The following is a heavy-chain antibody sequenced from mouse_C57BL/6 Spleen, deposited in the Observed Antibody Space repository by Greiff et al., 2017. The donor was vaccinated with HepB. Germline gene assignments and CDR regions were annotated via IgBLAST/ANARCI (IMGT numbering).Heavy chain of an antibody. CDR2: ISYDGSN. CDR3: ARGDYDGGLAY. Sequence: ESGPGLVKPSQSLSLTCSVTGYSITSGYYWNWIRQFPGNKLEWMGYISYDGSNNYNPSLKNRISITRDTSKNQFFLKLNSVTAEDTATYYCARGDYDGGLAYWGQGTLVTVSA. J-gene: IGHJ3*01. CDR1: GYSITSGYY. D-gene: IGHD2-4*01. V-gene: IGHV3-6*01.